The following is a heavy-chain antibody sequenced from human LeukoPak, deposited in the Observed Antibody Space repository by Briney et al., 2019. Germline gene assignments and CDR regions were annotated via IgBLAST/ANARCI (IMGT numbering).Heavy chain of an antibody. CDR1: GFTFSSYA. CDR3: AKYYDFWSGYYRAGFDY. J-gene: IGHJ4*02. V-gene: IGHV3-23*01. Sequence: PGGSLRLSCAASGFTFSSYAMSWVRQAPGKGLEWVSAISGSGGSTYYADSVKGRFTISRDNSKNTLYLQMNSLRAEDTAVYYCAKYYDFWSGYYRAGFDYWGQVTLVTVSS. D-gene: IGHD3-3*01. CDR2: ISGSGGST.